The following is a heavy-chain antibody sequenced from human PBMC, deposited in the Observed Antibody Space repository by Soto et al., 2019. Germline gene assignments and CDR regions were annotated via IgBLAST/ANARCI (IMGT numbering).Heavy chain of an antibody. D-gene: IGHD4-17*01. V-gene: IGHV1-46*01. CDR2: INPSGGST. J-gene: IGHJ4*02. Sequence: GASVKVSCKASGYTFTSYYMHWVRQAPGQGLEWMGIINPSGGSTSYAQKFQGRVTMTRDTSTSTVYMELSSLRSEDTAVYYCARDQRGYGDYVHEHHFDYWGQGTLVTVSS. CDR1: GYTFTSYY. CDR3: ARDQRGYGDYVHEHHFDY.